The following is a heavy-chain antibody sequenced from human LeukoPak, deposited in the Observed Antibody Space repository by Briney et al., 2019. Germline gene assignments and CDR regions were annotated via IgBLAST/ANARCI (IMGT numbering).Heavy chain of an antibody. D-gene: IGHD2-2*01. V-gene: IGHV4-61*02. CDR2: IYTSGST. CDR3: ARVLEGYCSSTSCYQRGLYYYYYGMDV. J-gene: IGHJ6*02. CDR1: GGSISSGSYF. Sequence: SETLSLTCTVSGGSISSGSYFWSWIRQPAAKGLEWIGRIYTSGSTNYNPSLKSRVTISVDTSKNQFSLKLSSVTAADTAVYYCARVLEGYCSSTSCYQRGLYYYYYGMDVWGQGTTVTVSS.